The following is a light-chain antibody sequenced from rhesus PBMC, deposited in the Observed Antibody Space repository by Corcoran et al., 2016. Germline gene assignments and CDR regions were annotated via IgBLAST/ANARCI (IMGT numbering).Light chain of an antibody. V-gene: IGKV1-37*01. CDR1: QGISSY. Sequence: DIQMTQSPSSLSASVGDRVTITCRASQGISSYLEWYQQQQGKAPKHLIYYATNLASGDPSRFRGSGSGKEFPLTIRRLQPEDFATYNCQQYNSDPTFGQGTKVEIK. CDR2: YAT. CDR3: QQYNSDPT. J-gene: IGKJ1*01.